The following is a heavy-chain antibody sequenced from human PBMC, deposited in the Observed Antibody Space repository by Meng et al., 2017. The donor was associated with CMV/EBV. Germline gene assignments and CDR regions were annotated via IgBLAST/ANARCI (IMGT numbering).Heavy chain of an antibody. CDR1: GGAISSSSYY. CDR2: NNYSGST. CDR3: ARDVWSIFGVVIKEVGMDV. D-gene: IGHD3-3*01. Sequence: SETLSLTCTVSGGAISSSSYYWGWIRQPPGKGLEWSGSNNYSGSTYYNPSLKSRVTISVDTSKNQFSLKLSSVTAADTAVYYCARDVWSIFGVVIKEVGMDVWGQGTTVTVSS. V-gene: IGHV4-39*07. J-gene: IGHJ6*02.